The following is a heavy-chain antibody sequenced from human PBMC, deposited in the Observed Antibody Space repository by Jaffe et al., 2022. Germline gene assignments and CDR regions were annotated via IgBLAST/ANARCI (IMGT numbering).Heavy chain of an antibody. CDR3: ARHGKYQLLLRKHAFDI. V-gene: IGHV4-38-2*01. CDR1: GYSISSGYY. Sequence: QVQLQESGPGLVKPSETLSLTCAVSGYSISSGYYWGWIRQPPGKGLEWIGSIYHSGSTYYNPSLKSRVTISVDTSKNQFSLKLSSVTAADTAVYYCARHGKYQLLLRKHAFDIWGQGTMVTVSS. CDR2: IYHSGST. D-gene: IGHD2-2*01. J-gene: IGHJ3*02.